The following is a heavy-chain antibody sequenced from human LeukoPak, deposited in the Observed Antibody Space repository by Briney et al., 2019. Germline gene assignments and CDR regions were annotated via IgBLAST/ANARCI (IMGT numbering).Heavy chain of an antibody. CDR2: INHSGST. Sequence: ETLSLTCAVYGGSFSGYYWSGIRQPPGKGLGWIWEINHSGSTNYNRSLQSRVPISVDTSKNQFSLKLSSVTAADTAVYYCATLRFLEWYNWFDPWGQGTLVTVSS. D-gene: IGHD3-3*01. V-gene: IGHV4-34*01. J-gene: IGHJ5*02. CDR1: GGSFSGYY. CDR3: ATLRFLEWYNWFDP.